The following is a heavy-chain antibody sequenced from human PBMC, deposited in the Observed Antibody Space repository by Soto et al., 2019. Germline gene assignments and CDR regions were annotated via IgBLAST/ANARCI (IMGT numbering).Heavy chain of an antibody. CDR3: APHVSCSGGSCQYDAFAI. CDR2: ISGSGSGT. Sequence: GGSLRLSCAASGFIFSSYDMSWVRQAPGKGLEWVTAISGSGSGTFYADSVKGRFAMSRDTSESTLYLQMNSLGAEDTAAYYCAPHVSCSGGSCQYDAFAIRGQGTMVTVSS. J-gene: IGHJ3*02. CDR1: GFIFSSYD. D-gene: IGHD2-15*01. V-gene: IGHV3-23*01.